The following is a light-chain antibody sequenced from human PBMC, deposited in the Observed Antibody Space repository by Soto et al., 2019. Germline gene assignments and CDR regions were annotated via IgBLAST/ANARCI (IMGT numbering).Light chain of an antibody. CDR1: QSVSSSY. CDR3: QHYRTS. CDR2: GAS. Sequence: EIVLTQSPGTLSLSPGERATLSCRASQSVSSSYLAWYQQKPGQAPRQLIYGASCRATGIPDRFSGSGSGTDFTLTITILEPEDFAVYYCQHYRTSFGGGTRVEIK. V-gene: IGKV3-20*01. J-gene: IGKJ4*01.